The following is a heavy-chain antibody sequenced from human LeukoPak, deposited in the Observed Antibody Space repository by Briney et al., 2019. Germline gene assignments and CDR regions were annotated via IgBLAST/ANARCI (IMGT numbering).Heavy chain of an antibody. D-gene: IGHD6-19*01. V-gene: IGHV3-23*01. J-gene: IGHJ4*02. CDR2: ISGSGGST. CDR3: AKPQWVYSSTSLGY. Sequence: GGSLRLSCAASGFTFSSYGMHWVRQAPGKGLEWVSAISGSGGSTYYADSVKGRFTISRDNSKNTLYLQMNSLRAEGTAVYYCAKPQWVYSSTSLGYWGQGTLVTVSS. CDR1: GFTFSSYG.